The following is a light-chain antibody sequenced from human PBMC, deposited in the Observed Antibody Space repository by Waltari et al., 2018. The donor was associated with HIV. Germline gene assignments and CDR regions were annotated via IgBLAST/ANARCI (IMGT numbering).Light chain of an antibody. CDR1: QNIGDS. Sequence: DIQVTQSPSTLSASTGDRVAITCRASQNIGDSLAWYQQKPGKAPKLLIHKASTLKIGVSSRFSGSGFGTEFILTIRNLQPDDFAIYYCKQYLDNWTFGQGTKV. CDR2: KAS. J-gene: IGKJ1*01. V-gene: IGKV1-5*03. CDR3: KQYLDNWT.